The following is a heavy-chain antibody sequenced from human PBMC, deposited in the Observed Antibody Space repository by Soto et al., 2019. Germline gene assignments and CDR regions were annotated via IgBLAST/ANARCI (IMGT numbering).Heavy chain of an antibody. J-gene: IGHJ6*02. D-gene: IGHD2-15*01. Sequence: QVQLVQSGGGVVQPGGSRRLACVASGLTFNSYAMLWVRQAPGKGLEWVAVIAYDESSKYYIDSVRGRFTISRDNSKNTLFLEMNSLRSEDTAVYFCAKGYCTSGSCLYYYGLEDWGQGTTVTVSS. CDR2: IAYDESSK. CDR3: AKGYCTSGSCLYYYGLED. CDR1: GLTFNSYA. V-gene: IGHV3-30*04.